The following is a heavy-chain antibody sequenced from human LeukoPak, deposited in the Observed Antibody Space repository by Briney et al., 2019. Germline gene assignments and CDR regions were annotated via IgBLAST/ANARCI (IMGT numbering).Heavy chain of an antibody. CDR1: EFTLRNYD. Sequence: GGSLRLSCAASEFTLRNYDMNWVRQAPGKGLEWASAISGGDVNTYYADSVKARFTISRDDSKNTLSLQMNNLRADDTAVYYCAKSVGSVGATVRYDAFDLWGQGTVVTVSS. CDR3: AKSVGSVGATVRYDAFDL. D-gene: IGHD1-26*01. J-gene: IGHJ3*01. CDR2: ISGGDVNT. V-gene: IGHV3-23*01.